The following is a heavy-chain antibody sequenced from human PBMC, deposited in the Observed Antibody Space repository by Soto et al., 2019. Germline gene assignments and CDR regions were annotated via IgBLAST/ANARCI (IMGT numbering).Heavy chain of an antibody. CDR3: ARAVAGQVRSAWTWLDY. CDR1: GLTFRAYA. CDR2: RPSAGSAQ. Sequence: QVQLLESGGGVVQPGRALRLSCEDSGLTFRAYATHWVRQAPAEGLERWAARPSAGSAQHYADSVKGRFSISRDNSKNTLSLQMNSLRPEDAALYYCARAVAGQVRSAWTWLDYWGQGTLVTVSS. J-gene: IGHJ4*02. D-gene: IGHD1-1*01. V-gene: IGHV3-30-3*01.